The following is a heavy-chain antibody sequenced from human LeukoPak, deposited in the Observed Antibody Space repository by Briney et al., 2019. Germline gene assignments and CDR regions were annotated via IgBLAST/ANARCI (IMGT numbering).Heavy chain of an antibody. Sequence: GGSLRLSCAASGFTFSSYSLTWVRQAPGKGLEWVSYISSSGTTIYYEDSVKGRFTISRDNAKNSLYLQMNSLRAEDTAVYYCARGLTMVRGVIYYYFDYWGQGTLVTVSS. V-gene: IGHV3-48*04. J-gene: IGHJ4*02. CDR2: ISSSGTTI. CDR3: ARGLTMVRGVIYYYFDY. D-gene: IGHD3-10*01. CDR1: GFTFSSYS.